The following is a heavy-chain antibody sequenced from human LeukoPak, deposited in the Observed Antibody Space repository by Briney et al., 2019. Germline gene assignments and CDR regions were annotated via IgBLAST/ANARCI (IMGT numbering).Heavy chain of an antibody. CDR3: ARLRDDYGDYEDYYYYYMDV. D-gene: IGHD4-17*01. J-gene: IGHJ6*03. CDR2: IYYSGST. Sequence: SETLSLTCTVSGVSISSSSYYWGWIRQPPGKGLEWIGSIYYSGSTYYNPSLKSRVTISVDTSKNQFSLKLSSVTAADTAVYYCARLRDDYGDYEDYYYYYMDVWGKGTTVTVSS. V-gene: IGHV4-39*01. CDR1: GVSISSSSYY.